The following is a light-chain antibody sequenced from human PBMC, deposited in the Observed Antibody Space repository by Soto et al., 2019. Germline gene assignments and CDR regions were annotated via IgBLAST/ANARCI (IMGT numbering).Light chain of an antibody. CDR1: SIDIVPYNY. Sequence: QSVKTLPASVXESPGRSLTISCTGTSIDIVPYNYVSWYQQHPGKAPKLIIYAVSCRPSGISNRFSRSKSGNTASLTISGIQAEDEADYYCRSYTSSTNYVFGTGTKVTGL. CDR3: RSYTSSTNYV. CDR2: AVS. J-gene: IGLJ1*01. V-gene: IGLV2-14*01.